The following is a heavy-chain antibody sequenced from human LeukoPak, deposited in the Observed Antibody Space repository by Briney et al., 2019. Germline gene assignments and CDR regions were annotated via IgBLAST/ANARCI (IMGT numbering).Heavy chain of an antibody. D-gene: IGHD2-21*02. V-gene: IGHV3-21*01. Sequence: GGSLRLSCAASGFTFSSYSMNWVRQAPGKGLEWASSISSSSSYIYYADSVKGRFTISRDNAKNSLYLQMNSLRAEDTAVYYCARERVVVTGDYYYYYYMDVWGKGTTVTVSS. CDR1: GFTFSSYS. J-gene: IGHJ6*03. CDR2: ISSSSSYI. CDR3: ARERVVVTGDYYYYYYMDV.